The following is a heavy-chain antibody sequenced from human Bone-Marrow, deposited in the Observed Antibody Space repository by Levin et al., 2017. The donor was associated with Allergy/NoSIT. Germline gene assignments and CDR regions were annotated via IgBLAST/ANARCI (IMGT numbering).Heavy chain of an antibody. D-gene: IGHD3-10*01. CDR2: IWYDGSNK. CDR3: ARGRYFGAGNYFPFYYYYGMDV. J-gene: IGHJ6*02. Sequence: GGSLRLSCAASGFTFSTNGMHWVRQAPGKGLEWVAVIWYDGSNKHYGESVKGRFTISRDNSKSTLYLQMNSLRAEDTAVYYCARGRYFGAGNYFPFYYYYGMDVWGQGTTVTVSS. CDR1: GFTFSTNG. V-gene: IGHV3-33*01.